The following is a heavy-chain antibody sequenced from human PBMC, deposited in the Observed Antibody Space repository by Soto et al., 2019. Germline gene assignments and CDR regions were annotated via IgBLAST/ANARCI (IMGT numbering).Heavy chain of an antibody. V-gene: IGHV3-23*01. D-gene: IGHD6-19*01. Sequence: EVQLLESGGGLVQPGVSLRLSCAASGFTFSSYAMSWVRQAPGKGLEWVSAISGSGGSTYYADSEKGRFTISRDNSKNTLYLQMNSLRAEDTAVYYCAKEGGWDPQEAWYCDLCGRGTLVTVSS. CDR3: AKEGGWDPQEAWYCDL. CDR2: ISGSGGST. CDR1: GFTFSSYA. J-gene: IGHJ2*01.